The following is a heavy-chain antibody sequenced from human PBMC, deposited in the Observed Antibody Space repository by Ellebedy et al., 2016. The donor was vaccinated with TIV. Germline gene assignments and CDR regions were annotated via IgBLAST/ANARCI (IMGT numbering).Heavy chain of an antibody. CDR3: ARGSITFSGWHYY. V-gene: IGHV1-2*02. Sequence: ASVKVSCKASGYTFTSYYMHWVRQAPGQGLEWMGWINPNSGGTNYAQKFQGRVTMTRDTSISTAYMELSRLRSDDTAVYYCARGSITFSGWHYYWGQGTLVTVSS. J-gene: IGHJ4*02. CDR2: INPNSGGT. D-gene: IGHD6-19*01. CDR1: GYTFTSYY.